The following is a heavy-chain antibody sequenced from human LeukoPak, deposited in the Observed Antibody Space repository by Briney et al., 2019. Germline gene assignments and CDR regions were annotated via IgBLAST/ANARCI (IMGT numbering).Heavy chain of an antibody. Sequence: GGSLRLSCAASGFTFSSYWMSWFRQAPGKGLEWVANIEPDGSDKYYVDSVKGRFTISRDNAKNSLYLQMNSLRAEDTAVYYCASGGDWRRFDYWGQGTLVTVSS. CDR3: ASGGDWRRFDY. J-gene: IGHJ4*02. D-gene: IGHD2-21*02. V-gene: IGHV3-7*01. CDR1: GFTFSSYW. CDR2: IEPDGSDK.